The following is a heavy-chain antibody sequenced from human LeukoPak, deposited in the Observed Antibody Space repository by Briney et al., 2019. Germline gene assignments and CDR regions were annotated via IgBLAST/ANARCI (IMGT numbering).Heavy chain of an antibody. CDR3: ARTRTTVLRDQDDYYFDY. V-gene: IGHV3-74*01. CDR2: INSDGSST. D-gene: IGHD1-1*01. CDR1: GFTFSSYW. Sequence: GGSLRLSCAASGFTFSSYWVHWVRQAPGKGLVWVSRINSDGSSTSYADSVKGRFTISRDNAKNTLYLQMNSLRAEDTAVYYCARTRTTVLRDQDDYYFDYWGQGTLVTVSS. J-gene: IGHJ4*02.